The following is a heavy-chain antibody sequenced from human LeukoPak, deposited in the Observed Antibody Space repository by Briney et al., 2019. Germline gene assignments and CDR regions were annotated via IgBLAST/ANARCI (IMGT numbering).Heavy chain of an antibody. CDR2: IYHSGST. D-gene: IGHD5-18*01. Sequence: SQTLSLTCAVSGGSISSGGYSWSWIRQPPGKGLEWIGYIYHSGSTYYNPSLKSPVTISVDRSKNQFSLKLSSVTAADTAVYYCARGGYSYGYFDYWGQGTLVTVSS. CDR1: GGSISSGGYS. V-gene: IGHV4-30-2*01. CDR3: ARGGYSYGYFDY. J-gene: IGHJ4*02.